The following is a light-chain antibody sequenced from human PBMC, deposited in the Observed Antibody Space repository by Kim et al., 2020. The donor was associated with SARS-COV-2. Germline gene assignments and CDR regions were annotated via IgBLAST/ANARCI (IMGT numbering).Light chain of an antibody. J-gene: IGKJ4*01. CDR1: QSVRTN. CDR3: QQYNDWPPLT. V-gene: IGKV3-15*01. CDR2: GAS. Sequence: SPGERVTLSRRASQSVRTNLAWYQHKPGQTPRLLIYGASNRAPGIPARFTGSGSGTEFTLTISSLQSEDFAVYYCQQYNDWPPLTFGGGTKVDIK.